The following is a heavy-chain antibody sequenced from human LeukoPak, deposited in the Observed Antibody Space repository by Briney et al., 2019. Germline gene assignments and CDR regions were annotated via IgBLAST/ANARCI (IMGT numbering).Heavy chain of an antibody. CDR3: ARDFAQNYFDY. CDR2: INPNSGVT. V-gene: IGHV1-2*02. J-gene: IGHJ4*02. Sequence: ASVKVSCKASGYTFTGYYMYWVRQAPGQGLEWMGWINPNSGVTNYAQKFQDRVTMTRGTSISTAYMELSRLRSDDTAVYCCARDFAQNYFDYWGQGTLVTVSS. CDR1: GYTFTGYY.